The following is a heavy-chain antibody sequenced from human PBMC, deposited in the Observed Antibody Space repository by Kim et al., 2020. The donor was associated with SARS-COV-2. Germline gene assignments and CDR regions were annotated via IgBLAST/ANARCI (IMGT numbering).Heavy chain of an antibody. J-gene: IGHJ6*03. CDR3: ARRSGSYYDSSGYYDYYYYMDV. CDR1: GFTFSSYS. CDR2: ISSTSSYI. D-gene: IGHD3-22*01. Sequence: GGSLRLSCAASGFTFSSYSMNWVRQAPGKGLEWVSSISSTSSYIYYADSVKGRFTISRDNAKNSLYLQMNSLRAEDTAVYYCARRSGSYYDSSGYYDYYYYMDVWGKGTTVTVSS. V-gene: IGHV3-21*01.